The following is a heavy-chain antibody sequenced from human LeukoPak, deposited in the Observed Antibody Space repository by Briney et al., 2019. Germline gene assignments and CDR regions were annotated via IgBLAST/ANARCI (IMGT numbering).Heavy chain of an antibody. Sequence: SGGSLRLSCAASGFTFSSYAMSWVRQAPGKGLEWVSAISGSGGSTYYADSVKGRFTISRDNSKNTLYLQMNSLRAEDTAVYYCAKDLPKRANYDFWSGYSHPFDYWGQGTLVTVSS. V-gene: IGHV3-23*01. D-gene: IGHD3-3*01. CDR3: AKDLPKRANYDFWSGYSHPFDY. J-gene: IGHJ4*02. CDR1: GFTFSSYA. CDR2: ISGSGGST.